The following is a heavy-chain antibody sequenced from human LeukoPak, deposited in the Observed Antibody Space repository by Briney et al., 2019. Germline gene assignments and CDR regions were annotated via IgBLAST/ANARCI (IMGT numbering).Heavy chain of an antibody. CDR2: ISGSGGST. J-gene: IGHJ4*02. V-gene: IGHV3-23*01. D-gene: IGHD6-19*01. Sequence: GESLRLSCAASGFTFSSYAMSWVRQAPGKGLEWVSAISGSGGSTYYADSVKGRFTISRDNSKNTLYLQMNSLRAEDTAVYYCAKDRSSGWVLIELGYWGQGTLVTVSS. CDR1: GFTFSSYA. CDR3: AKDRSSGWVLIELGY.